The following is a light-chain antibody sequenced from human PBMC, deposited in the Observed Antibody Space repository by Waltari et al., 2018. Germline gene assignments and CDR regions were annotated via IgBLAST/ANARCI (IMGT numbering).Light chain of an antibody. J-gene: IGLJ1*01. Sequence: QSALTQPASVSGSPGQSLTIPCTGTSSDIGVYNHVSCHQQHPGKAPKLMIYDVTNRPSGVSDRFSGSKSDYTASLTISGLQAEDEADYYCSSYTTSISYVFGTGTRVTVL. CDR1: SSDIGVYNH. CDR3: SSYTTSISYV. V-gene: IGLV2-14*03. CDR2: DVT.